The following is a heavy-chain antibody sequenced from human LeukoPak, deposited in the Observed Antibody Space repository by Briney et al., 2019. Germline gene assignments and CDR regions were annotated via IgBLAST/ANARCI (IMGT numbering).Heavy chain of an antibody. CDR1: GYTFTGYY. CDR2: INPNSGGT. D-gene: IGHD1-26*01. J-gene: IGHJ5*02. Sequence: ASVTVSCKAPGYTFTGYYMHWVRQAPGQGLEWMGWINPNSGGTNYAQKFQGRVTMTRDTSISTAYMELSRLRSDDTAVYYCARDASGEIVGATTDNWFDPWGQGTLVTVSS. CDR3: ARDASGEIVGATTDNWFDP. V-gene: IGHV1-2*02.